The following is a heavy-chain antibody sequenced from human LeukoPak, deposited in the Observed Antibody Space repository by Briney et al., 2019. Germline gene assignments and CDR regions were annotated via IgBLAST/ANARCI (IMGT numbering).Heavy chain of an antibody. D-gene: IGHD3-10*01. V-gene: IGHV1-46*01. CDR3: ARSPMMLFSPTRCVGSWFDS. J-gene: IGHJ5*01. CDR2: INPSGGTSDGT. CDR1: GNTFSSDY. Sequence: ASVKVSCKASGNTFSSDYMHWLRQAPGQGLEWIGMINPSGGTSDGTRYAQRFQGRLTVTSDTSTSTVYMELSSLTSEDTAVYYCARSPMMLFSPTRCVGSWFDSWGQETLVTVS.